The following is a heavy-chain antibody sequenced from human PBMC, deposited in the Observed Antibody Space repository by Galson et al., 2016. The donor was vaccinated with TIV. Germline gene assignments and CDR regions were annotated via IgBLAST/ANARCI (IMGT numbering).Heavy chain of an antibody. CDR1: GFTFNNYA. Sequence: SLRLSCAASGFTFNNYAMTWVRQAPGKGLEWVSTISGTGEITVHADSVRGHFIISRDNSKNTLYLQMNNLRAEDTAVYYCAKYLWTYVWSTFDNWGQGTPVTVSS. J-gene: IGHJ4*02. CDR2: ISGTGEIT. CDR3: AKYLWTYVWSTFDN. D-gene: IGHD3/OR15-3a*01. V-gene: IGHV3-23*01.